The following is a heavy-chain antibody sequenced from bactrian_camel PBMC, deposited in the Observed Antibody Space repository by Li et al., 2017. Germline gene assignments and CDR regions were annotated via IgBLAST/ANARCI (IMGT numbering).Heavy chain of an antibody. Sequence: VQLVESGGGLVQPEGSLRLSCAVSGFTIGSFYMSWVRQAPGRGLEWVSAINGGADGTYYADFVKGRFTISRDNAKNTLYLQLNSLKTEDTAMYYCTTNAPTGLVAGLNYWGQGTQVTVS. CDR1: GFTIGSFY. D-gene: IGHD6*01. V-gene: IGHV3S40*01. CDR2: INGGADGT. J-gene: IGHJ4*01. CDR3: TTNAPTGLVAGLNY.